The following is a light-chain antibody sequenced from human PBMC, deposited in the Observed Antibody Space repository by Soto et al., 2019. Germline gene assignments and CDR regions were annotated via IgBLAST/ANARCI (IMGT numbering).Light chain of an antibody. CDR3: QQSYSTPLT. CDR1: QSISNF. CDR2: AAS. J-gene: IGKJ4*01. Sequence: DIQMTQSPSSLSASVGDRVTITCRASQSISNFLNWYQQKPGKAPKLLIYAASSLQSGVPARFSGSGAGTDCTLTISSLQPEDFATYYFQQSYSTPLTFGGGTKVEIK. V-gene: IGKV1-39*01.